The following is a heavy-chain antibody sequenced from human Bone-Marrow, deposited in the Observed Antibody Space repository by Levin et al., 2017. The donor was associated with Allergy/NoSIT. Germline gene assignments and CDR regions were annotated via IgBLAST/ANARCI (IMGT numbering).Heavy chain of an antibody. Sequence: GGSLRLSCAASGFTVSSNYMSWVRQAPGKGLEWVSVIYSGGSTYYADSVKGRFTISRDNSKNTLYLQMNSLRAEDTAVYYCARGVVVTGYYPSDWFDPWGQGTLVTVSS. CDR3: ARGVVVTGYYPSDWFDP. CDR2: IYSGGST. D-gene: IGHD3-9*01. J-gene: IGHJ5*02. CDR1: GFTVSSNY. V-gene: IGHV3-66*02.